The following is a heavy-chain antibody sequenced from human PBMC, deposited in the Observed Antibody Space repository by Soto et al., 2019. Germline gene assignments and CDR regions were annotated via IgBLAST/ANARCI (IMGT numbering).Heavy chain of an antibody. V-gene: IGHV3-7*01. D-gene: IGHD3-22*01. J-gene: IGHJ4*02. CDR1: GFTFSSYW. CDR2: IKQDGSEK. Sequence: GGSLRLSCAASGFTFSSYWMTWVRQAPGKGLEWVANIKQDGSEKYYEDSVKGRFTISRDNAKNSLYLQMNSLRAEDTAVYYCARGFQAYDSSGYYYFDYWGQGTLVTVSS. CDR3: ARGFQAYDSSGYYYFDY.